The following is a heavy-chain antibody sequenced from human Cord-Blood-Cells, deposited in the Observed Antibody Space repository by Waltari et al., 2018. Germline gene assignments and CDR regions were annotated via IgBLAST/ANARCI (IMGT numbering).Heavy chain of an antibody. J-gene: IGHJ3*02. CDR2: IYSGGST. Sequence: EVQLVESGGGLIQPGGSLRLSCAASGFTVSSNYMSWVCQAPGKGLEWVSGIYSGGSTYYADSVKGRFTISRDNSKNTLYLQMNSLRAEDTAVYYCARGEIYSSSLHDAFDIWGQGTMVTVSS. CDR1: GFTVSSNY. D-gene: IGHD6-6*01. V-gene: IGHV3-53*01. CDR3: ARGEIYSSSLHDAFDI.